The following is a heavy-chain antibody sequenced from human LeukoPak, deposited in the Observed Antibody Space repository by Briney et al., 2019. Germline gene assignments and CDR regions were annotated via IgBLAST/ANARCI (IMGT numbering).Heavy chain of an antibody. CDR3: ARRRVPAAIRWFDP. V-gene: IGHV4-34*01. D-gene: IGHD2-2*01. Sequence: SETLSLTCAVSGGSFSGYYWSWIRQPPGKGLEWIGEINHSGSTNYNPSLKSRVTISVDTSKNQFFLKLSSVTAADTAVYYCARRRVPAAIRWFDPWGQGTLVTVSS. CDR2: INHSGST. J-gene: IGHJ5*02. CDR1: GGSFSGYY.